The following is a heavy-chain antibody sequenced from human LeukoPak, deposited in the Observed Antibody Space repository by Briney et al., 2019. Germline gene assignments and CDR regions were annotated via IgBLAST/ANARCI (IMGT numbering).Heavy chain of an antibody. J-gene: IGHJ4*02. CDR3: ARGPIIRGVTPSDY. V-gene: IGHV3-74*01. CDR1: GFTFSSYW. CDR2: INSDGSST. D-gene: IGHD4-23*01. Sequence: GGSPRLSCAASGFTFSSYWMHWVRQAPGKGLVWVSRINSDGSSTNYADSVKGRFTISRDNARNTLYLQMNSLRVEDTAVYYCARGPIIRGVTPSDYWGQGTLVTVSS.